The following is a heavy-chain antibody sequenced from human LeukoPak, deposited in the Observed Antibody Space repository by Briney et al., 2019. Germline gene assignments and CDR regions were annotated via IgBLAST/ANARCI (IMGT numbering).Heavy chain of an antibody. D-gene: IGHD1/OR15-1a*01. V-gene: IGHV4-31*03. J-gene: IGHJ4*02. CDR2: IYYSGTT. CDR1: GGSISGGTYY. Sequence: SETLSLTCTVSGGSISGGTYYWTWIRQHPGKGLEWIGSIYYSGTTYYNPSLKSRVTISVDTSKNQFSLKLSSVTAADTAVYYCARFTFGNRDYWGQGTQVIVSS. CDR3: ARFTFGNRDY.